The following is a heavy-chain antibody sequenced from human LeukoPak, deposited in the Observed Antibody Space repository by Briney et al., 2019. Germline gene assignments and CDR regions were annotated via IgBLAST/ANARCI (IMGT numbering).Heavy chain of an antibody. V-gene: IGHV3-23*01. Sequence: PGRSLRLSCTASGFTFSSYAMSWVRQAPGKGLEWVSAISGSGGSTYYADSVKGRFTISRDNSKNTLYLQMNSLRAEDTAVYYCAKPDDSSGYYSYYFDYWGQGTLVTVSS. J-gene: IGHJ4*02. D-gene: IGHD3-22*01. CDR2: ISGSGGST. CDR1: GFTFSSYA. CDR3: AKPDDSSGYYSYYFDY.